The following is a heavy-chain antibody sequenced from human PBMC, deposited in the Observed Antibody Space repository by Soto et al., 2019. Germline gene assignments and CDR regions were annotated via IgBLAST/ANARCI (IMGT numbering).Heavy chain of an antibody. J-gene: IGHJ4*02. D-gene: IGHD3-16*02. CDR3: AKALGELSPESYDH. Sequence: QVQLVQSGGGVVQPGRSLRLSCAASGFTFSSFGMHWVRQAPGKGLEWVAIISYDGSNQYYADSVKGRFTISRDNSKNTLDLQINSLRAEDSAVYYCAKALGELSPESYDHWGRGVLVTVSS. V-gene: IGHV3-30*18. CDR2: ISYDGSNQ. CDR1: GFTFSSFG.